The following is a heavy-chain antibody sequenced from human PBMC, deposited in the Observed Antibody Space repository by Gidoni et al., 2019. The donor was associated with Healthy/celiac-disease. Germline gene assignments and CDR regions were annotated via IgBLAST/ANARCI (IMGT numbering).Heavy chain of an antibody. CDR1: GFPFIPYG. CDR3: ANLLVGATTPARGLNAFDI. J-gene: IGHJ3*02. CDR2: ISYDGSNK. V-gene: IGHV3-30*18. Sequence: QVQLVESGGGVVQPGRSLRLSCAALGFPFIPYGLPWVRQAPGKGLEWVAVISYDGSNKYYADSVKGRFTISRDNSKNTLYLQMNSLRAEDTAVYYCANLLVGATTPARGLNAFDIWGQGTMVTVSS. D-gene: IGHD1-26*01.